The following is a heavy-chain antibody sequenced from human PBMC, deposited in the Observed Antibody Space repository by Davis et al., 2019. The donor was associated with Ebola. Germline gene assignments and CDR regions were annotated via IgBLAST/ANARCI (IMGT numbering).Heavy chain of an antibody. D-gene: IGHD3-22*01. V-gene: IGHV1-3*01. CDR1: GYTFTKYG. J-gene: IGHJ4*02. CDR3: ARAYYYDSSGYYYFSQDY. CDR2: INACNGNT. Sequence: AASVKVSCKASGYTFTKYGISWVRQAPGQRLEWMGWINACNGNTKYSQKFQGRVTITRDTSASTAYMELSSLRSEDTAVYYCARAYYYDSSGYYYFSQDYWGQGTLVTVSS.